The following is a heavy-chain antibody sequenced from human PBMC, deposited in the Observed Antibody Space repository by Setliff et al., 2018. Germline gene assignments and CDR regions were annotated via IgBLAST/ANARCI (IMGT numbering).Heavy chain of an antibody. J-gene: IGHJ5*02. CDR1: GYTFTTVTTFG. CDR3: ARAPWGDDYDSLYTWFDP. V-gene: IGHV1-46*01. Sequence: ASVKVSCKASGYTFTTVTTFGISWVRQAPGQGLEWMGIVNPSGGKTTLSQKFQGRVSMTADASTATVYMELHSLTSEDTAIYYCARAPWGDDYDSLYTWFDPWGQGSLVTVSS. CDR2: VNPSGGKT. D-gene: IGHD3-22*01.